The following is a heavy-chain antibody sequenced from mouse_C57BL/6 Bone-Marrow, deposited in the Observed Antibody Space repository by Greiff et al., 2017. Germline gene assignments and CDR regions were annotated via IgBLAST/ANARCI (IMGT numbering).Heavy chain of an antibody. Sequence: VQLQQPGAELVKPGASVKMSCKASGYTFTSYWITWVKQRPGQGLEWIGDIYPGSGSTNYNEKFKSKATLTVDTSSSTAYMQLSSLTSEDSAVYYCASSYYYGSSSFDYWGQGTTLTVSS. D-gene: IGHD1-1*01. V-gene: IGHV1-55*01. CDR3: ASSYYYGSSSFDY. CDR2: IYPGSGST. J-gene: IGHJ2*01. CDR1: GYTFTSYW.